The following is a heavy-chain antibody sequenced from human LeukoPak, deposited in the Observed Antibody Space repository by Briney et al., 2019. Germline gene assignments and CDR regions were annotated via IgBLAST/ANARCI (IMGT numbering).Heavy chain of an antibody. V-gene: IGHV3-30*02. CDR2: IHIDGSNK. CDR3: AKGDTS. D-gene: IGHD2-21*02. Sequence: PGGSLRLSCAASGFTFSSYGMHWVRQAPGKGLDWVAFIHIDGSNKYYAVSVKGRFTISRDNSKNTLYLQMNSLRTEDTAVYYCAKGDTSWGQGTLVTVTS. CDR1: GFTFSSYG. J-gene: IGHJ5*02.